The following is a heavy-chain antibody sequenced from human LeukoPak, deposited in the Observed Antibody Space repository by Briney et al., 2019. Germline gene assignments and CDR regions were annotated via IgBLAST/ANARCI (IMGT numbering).Heavy chain of an antibody. CDR2: INHSGST. J-gene: IGHJ4*02. CDR3: ASGGWYRGY. CDR1: GGSFSSYY. D-gene: IGHD6-19*01. Sequence: SETLSLTCAVYGGSFSSYYWTWIRQPPGKGLEWIGEINHSGSTNYNPSLKSRVTISVDTSKNQFSLKLTSVTAADTAVYYCASGGWYRGYWGQGTLVTVSS. V-gene: IGHV4-34*01.